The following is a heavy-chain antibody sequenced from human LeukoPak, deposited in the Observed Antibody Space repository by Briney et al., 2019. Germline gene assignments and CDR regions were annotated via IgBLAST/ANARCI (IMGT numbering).Heavy chain of an antibody. CDR2: IYPGDSDT. V-gene: IGHV5-51*01. CDR3: ARAGYGDYVNNWFDP. D-gene: IGHD4-17*01. Sequence: GESLKISCKGSGYSFTSYWIGWVRQMPGKGLEWMGIIYPGDSDTRYSPSFQGQVTISADKSISTAYLQWSSLRASETAIYYCARAGYGDYVNNWFDPWGQGTLVTVSS. CDR1: GYSFTSYW. J-gene: IGHJ5*02.